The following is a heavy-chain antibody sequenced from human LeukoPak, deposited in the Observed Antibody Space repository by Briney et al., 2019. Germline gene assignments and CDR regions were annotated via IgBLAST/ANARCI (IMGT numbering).Heavy chain of an antibody. CDR1: GYTFTDYY. J-gene: IGHJ4*02. D-gene: IGHD3-22*01. V-gene: IGHV1-2*02. CDR2: INPNSGGT. Sequence: ASVTVSYKASGYTFTDYYMQWVGQAPGQGREWMGWINPNSGGTNYAQKFQGRVTITRDTSISTAYMELSRLRSDDTAVYHCARATYYYDSSGCGYWGQGTLVTVSS. CDR3: ARATYYYDSSGCGY.